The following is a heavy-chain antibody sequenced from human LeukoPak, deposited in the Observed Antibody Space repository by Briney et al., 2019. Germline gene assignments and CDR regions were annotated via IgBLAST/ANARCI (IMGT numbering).Heavy chain of an antibody. CDR2: VIPIFGAP. V-gene: IGHV1-69*05. J-gene: IGHJ5*02. CDR3: AKDLRIASSGDWFDP. D-gene: IGHD6-19*01. Sequence: SVKVSCKASGGTFSSYVINWVRQAPGQGLEWMGGVIPIFGAPNYAHRLQGRLTITTDESTRTAYMNLTSLRSEDTAVYYCAKDLRIASSGDWFDPWGQGTLVTVSS. CDR1: GGTFSSYV.